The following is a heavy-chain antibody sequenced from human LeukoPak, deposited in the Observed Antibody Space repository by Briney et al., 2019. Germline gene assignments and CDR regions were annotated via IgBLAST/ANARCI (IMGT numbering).Heavy chain of an antibody. CDR2: ISSSSSYT. D-gene: IGHD4-17*01. CDR3: ARSMTTVTTIDY. V-gene: IGHV3-11*06. J-gene: IGHJ4*02. Sequence: GGSLRLSCAASEFTFSDYYMSWIRQAPGKGLEWVSYISSSSSYTNYPDSVKGRFTISRDNAKNSLYLQMNSLRAEDTAAYYCARSMTTVTTIDYWGQGTLVTVSS. CDR1: EFTFSDYY.